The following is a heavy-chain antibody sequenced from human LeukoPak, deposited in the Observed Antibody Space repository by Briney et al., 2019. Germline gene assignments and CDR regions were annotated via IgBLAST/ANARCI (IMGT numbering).Heavy chain of an antibody. CDR2: INPNSGGT. Sequence: ASVTVSCKASGYTFTGYYMHWVRQAPGQGVEWMGWINPNSGGTNYAQKFQGRVTMTRDTAISKAYMELRRLRCEDTDGCYCARASYSSGWYQGYFFDYLGQGTLVTVSS. D-gene: IGHD6-19*01. CDR3: ARASYSSGWYQGYFFDY. CDR1: GYTFTGYY. J-gene: IGHJ4*02. V-gene: IGHV1-2*02.